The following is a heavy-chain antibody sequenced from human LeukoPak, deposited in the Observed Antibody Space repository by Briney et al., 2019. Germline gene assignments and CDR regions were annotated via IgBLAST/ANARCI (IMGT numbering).Heavy chain of an antibody. Sequence: APVKVSCKVSGYTLSDLSMHWVRQAPGKGLEWMGGFDPEDGETIYAQKFRGRVTMTEGTSTDTAYMELSSLRSEDTAVYYCATSKGMITFGGVIVWGQGTLVTVSS. D-gene: IGHD3-16*02. J-gene: IGHJ4*02. CDR2: FDPEDGET. CDR1: GYTLSDLS. CDR3: ATSKGMITFGGVIV. V-gene: IGHV1-24*01.